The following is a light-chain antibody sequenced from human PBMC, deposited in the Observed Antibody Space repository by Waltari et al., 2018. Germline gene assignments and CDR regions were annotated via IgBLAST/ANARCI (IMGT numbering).Light chain of an antibody. J-gene: IGLJ3*02. Sequence: QSVLTQPPSASGSPGQRVTISCSGSRSNIGSNTVNCYQQIPGTAPKLLIYTDSQRPSGVPDRFSGSKSGTSGYLAISGLQSEDEADYYCAAWDDGLNGWVFGGRTKLTVL. CDR3: AAWDDGLNGWV. CDR1: RSNIGSNT. V-gene: IGLV1-44*01. CDR2: TDS.